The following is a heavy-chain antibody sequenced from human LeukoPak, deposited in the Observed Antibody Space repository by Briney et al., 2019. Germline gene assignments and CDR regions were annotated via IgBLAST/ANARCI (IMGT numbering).Heavy chain of an antibody. CDR3: ARAISGSTT. J-gene: IGHJ5*02. Sequence: SETLSLTCTVSGGSISSYYWNWFRQPPGKGLEWIGEINNSGGTNYNPSLKSRVTISGDTSTNQFSLKVNSVTAADTAVYYCARAISGSTTWGQGTLVTVSS. V-gene: IGHV4-34*01. D-gene: IGHD3-10*01. CDR2: INNSGGT. CDR1: GGSISSYY.